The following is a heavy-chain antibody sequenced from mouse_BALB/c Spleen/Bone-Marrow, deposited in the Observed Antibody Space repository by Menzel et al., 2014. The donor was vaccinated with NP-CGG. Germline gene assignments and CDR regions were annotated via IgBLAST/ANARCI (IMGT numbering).Heavy chain of an antibody. D-gene: IGHD1-2*01. Sequence: VKLMESGGGLVQPGGPLNLACVASGFDFSRYWMSWARQAPGKGQEWIGEINPGSNTINYSPSLKVKFIISRDNAKNTLDLQMSITRTEDTALYYCARLGSYGFHDKWGQGTTLTVSS. J-gene: IGHJ2*01. CDR2: INPGSNTI. CDR1: GFDFSRYW. CDR3: ARLGSYGFHDK. V-gene: IGHV4-2*02.